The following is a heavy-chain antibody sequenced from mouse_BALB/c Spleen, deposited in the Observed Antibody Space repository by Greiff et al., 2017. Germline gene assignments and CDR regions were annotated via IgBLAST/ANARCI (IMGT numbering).Heavy chain of an antibody. CDR2: ISSGSSTI. D-gene: IGHD2-1*01. CDR1: GFTFSSFG. V-gene: IGHV5-17*02. Sequence: DVKLVESGGGLVQPGGSRKLSCAASGFTFSSFGMHWVRQAPEKGLEWVAYISSGSSTIYYADTVKGRFTISRDNPKNTLFLQMTSLRSEDTAMYYCAREGKRYFDVWGAGTTVTVSS. CDR3: AREGKRYFDV. J-gene: IGHJ1*01.